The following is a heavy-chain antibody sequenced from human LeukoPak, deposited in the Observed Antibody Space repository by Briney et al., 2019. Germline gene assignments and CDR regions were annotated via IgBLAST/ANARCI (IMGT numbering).Heavy chain of an antibody. CDR3: VRGSSGYYYYLEH. V-gene: IGHV3-33*03. CDR2: IWHDGSYR. D-gene: IGHD3-22*01. Sequence: GSLRLSCAASGFTFITYAMHWVRQAPGKGLEWVAVIWHDGSYRYYADSVKGRLTISRDNSRNSLYLQINSLRAEDTALYYCVRGSSGYYYYLEHWGRGTLVTVSS. J-gene: IGHJ4*02. CDR1: GFTFITYA.